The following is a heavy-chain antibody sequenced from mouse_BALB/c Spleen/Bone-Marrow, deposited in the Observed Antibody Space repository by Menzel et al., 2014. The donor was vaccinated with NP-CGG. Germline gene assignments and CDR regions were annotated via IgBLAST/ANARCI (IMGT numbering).Heavy chain of an antibody. D-gene: IGHD2-1*01. Sequence: VQLQQSGTVLARPGASVKMSCKASGYSSTSYWMHWVKPRPGQGLEWIGAIYPGNSDTSYNQKFKGKAKLTAVTSATTAYMELSSLTNEDSAVYFCTRKVYYGNPLDYWGQGTTLTVSS. CDR2: IYPGNSDT. V-gene: IGHV1-5*01. J-gene: IGHJ2*01. CDR3: TRKVYYGNPLDY. CDR1: GYSSTSYW.